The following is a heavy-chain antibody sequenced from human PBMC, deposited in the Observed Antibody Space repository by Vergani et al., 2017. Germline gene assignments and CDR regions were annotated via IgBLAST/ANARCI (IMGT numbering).Heavy chain of an antibody. D-gene: IGHD5-12*01. CDR1: GFTFSSYA. CDR3: AREAGGSEDYDY. CDR2: IRSKAYGGTT. J-gene: IGHJ4*02. V-gene: IGHV3-49*04. Sequence: VQLVESGGGVVQPGRSLRLSCAASGFTFSSYAMHWVRQAPGKGLEWVGFIRSKAYGGTTEYAASVKGRFTISRDDSKSIAYLQMNSLKTEDTAVYYCAREAGGSEDYDYWGQGTLVTVSS.